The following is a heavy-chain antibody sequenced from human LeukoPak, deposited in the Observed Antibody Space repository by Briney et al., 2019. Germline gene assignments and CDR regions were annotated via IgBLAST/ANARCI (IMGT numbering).Heavy chain of an antibody. CDR1: GFTFSSYA. D-gene: IGHD2-2*01. J-gene: IGHJ4*02. CDR3: AKEIAVFSQLLPFDY. CDR2: ISGSGGST. Sequence: LGGSLRLSCAASGFTFSSYATSWVRQAPGKGLEWVSAISGSGGSTYYADSVKGRFTISRDNSKNTLYLQMNILRAKVTAVSYCAKEIAVFSQLLPFDYWGQGTLVTASS. V-gene: IGHV3-23*01.